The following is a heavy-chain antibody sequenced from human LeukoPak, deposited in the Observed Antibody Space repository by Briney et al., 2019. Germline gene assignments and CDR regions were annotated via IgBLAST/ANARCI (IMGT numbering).Heavy chain of an antibody. D-gene: IGHD3-3*01. CDR1: GFTFSSYW. Sequence: PGGSLRLSCAASGFTFSSYWMSWVRQAPGKGLEWVANIKQDGSEKYYVDSVKGRFTISRDNAKNSLYLQMNSLRAEDTAVYYCARTALTSITIFGGPSGAFDIWGQGTMVTVSS. J-gene: IGHJ3*02. CDR3: ARTALTSITIFGGPSGAFDI. CDR2: IKQDGSEK. V-gene: IGHV3-7*01.